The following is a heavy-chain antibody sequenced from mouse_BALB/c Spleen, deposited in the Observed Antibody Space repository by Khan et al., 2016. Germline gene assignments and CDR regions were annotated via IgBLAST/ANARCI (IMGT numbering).Heavy chain of an antibody. J-gene: IGHJ2*01. CDR1: GYAFTNYL. Sequence: QMQLKQSGAELVRPGTSVKVSCKASGYAFTNYLIEWVKQRPGQGLEWIGVINPGSGGSNYNEKFKGKATLTADKSSSNAYMQLSSLTSDDSAVYFCARKGFYGNYVYYFDYWGQGTTLTVSS. CDR2: INPGSGGS. V-gene: IGHV1-54*01. D-gene: IGHD2-1*01. CDR3: ARKGFYGNYVYYFDY.